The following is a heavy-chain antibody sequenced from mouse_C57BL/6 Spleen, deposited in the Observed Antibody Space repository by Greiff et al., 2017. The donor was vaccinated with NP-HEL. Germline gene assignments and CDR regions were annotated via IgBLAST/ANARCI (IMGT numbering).Heavy chain of an antibody. Sequence: EVKLVESGGGLVKPGGSLKLSCAASGFTFSSYAMSWVRQTPEKRLEWVATISDGGSYTYYPDNVKGRFTIARDNAKNNLYLQMSHLKSEDTAMYYGARDGITTRGAMDYWGQGTSVTVSS. CDR3: ARDGITTRGAMDY. J-gene: IGHJ4*01. CDR2: ISDGGSYT. D-gene: IGHD2-4*01. CDR1: GFTFSSYA. V-gene: IGHV5-4*01.